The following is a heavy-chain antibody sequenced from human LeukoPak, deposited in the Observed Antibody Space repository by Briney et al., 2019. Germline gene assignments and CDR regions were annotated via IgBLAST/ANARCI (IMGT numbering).Heavy chain of an antibody. D-gene: IGHD6-25*01. V-gene: IGHV4-59*01. CDR1: DDSITIYY. J-gene: IGHJ2*01. CDR3: ARRYRRRQRAYWYFDL. Sequence: SETLSLTCTVSDDSITIYYWTWIRQPPGKGLEWIGYIDHTGSTNYNPSLNSRVTISRDTSKNHFSLEQSSVTAADTAVYYCARRYRRRQRAYWYFDLWGRGTLVTVSS. CDR2: IDHTGST.